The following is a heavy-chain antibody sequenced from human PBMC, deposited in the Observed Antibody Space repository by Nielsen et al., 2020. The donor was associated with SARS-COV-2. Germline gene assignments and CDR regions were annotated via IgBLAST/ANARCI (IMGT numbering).Heavy chain of an antibody. D-gene: IGHD6-13*01. CDR3: ARDLSRLQESSSYRFDY. Sequence: VRQAPGKGLEWVSSISSSSSYIYYADSVEGRFTISRDNAKNSLYLQMNSLRAEDTAVYYCARDLSRLQESSSYRFDYWGQGTLVTVSS. J-gene: IGHJ4*02. CDR2: ISSSSSYI. V-gene: IGHV3-21*01.